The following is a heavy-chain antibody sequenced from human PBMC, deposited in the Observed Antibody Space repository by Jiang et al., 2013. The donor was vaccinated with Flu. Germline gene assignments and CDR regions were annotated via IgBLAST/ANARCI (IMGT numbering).Heavy chain of an antibody. V-gene: IGHV3-30*18. CDR2: IPYDGSNK. CDR1: GFTLSRYG. J-gene: IGHJ6*02. D-gene: IGHD3-10*01. Sequence: RLSCAASGFTLSRYGMHWVRQAPGKGLEWVALIPYDGSNKYYADSVKGRFIISRDNSKNTLYLQMSSLSAEDTAVYYCAKVRRGGDYYYYGMDVWGQGTTVTVSS. CDR3: AKVRRGGDYYYYGMDV.